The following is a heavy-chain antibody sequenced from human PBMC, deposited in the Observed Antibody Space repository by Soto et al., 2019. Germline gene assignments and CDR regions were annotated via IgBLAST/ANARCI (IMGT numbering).Heavy chain of an antibody. J-gene: IGHJ6*02. D-gene: IGHD6-19*01. CDR2: IKSKTDGGTT. Sequence: PGGSLRLSCAASGFTFSNAWMNWVRQAPGKGLEWVGRIKSKTDGGTTDYAAPVKGRFTISRDDSKNTLYLQMNSLKTEDTAVYYCTTDQWLNYYGMDVWGQGTTVTVSS. CDR1: GFTFSNAW. V-gene: IGHV3-15*07. CDR3: TTDQWLNYYGMDV.